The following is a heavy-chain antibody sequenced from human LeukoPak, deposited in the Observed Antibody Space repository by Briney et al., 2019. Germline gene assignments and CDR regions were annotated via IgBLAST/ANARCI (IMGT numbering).Heavy chain of an antibody. CDR3: ARGLYGEHPDY. CDR1: GYTFTSYD. CDR2: MSPNSGDT. J-gene: IGHJ4*02. V-gene: IGHV1-8*01. Sequence: GASVKVSCKASGYTFTSYDFNWVRQATGQRPEWMGWMSPNSGDTGYAQRFQDRVTMTRNTSISTAYMELRRLRPDDTAVYYCARGLYGEHPDYWGQGTPVTVSS. D-gene: IGHD4-17*01.